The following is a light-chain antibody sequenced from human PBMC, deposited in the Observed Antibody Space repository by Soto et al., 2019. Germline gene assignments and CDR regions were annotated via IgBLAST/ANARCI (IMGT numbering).Light chain of an antibody. J-gene: IGKJ5*01. Sequence: DLQMTQSPSTLSASVGDRVTITCRASQSISSWLAWYQQKPGKAPKLLIYDASSLESGVPSRFSDSGSGTEFTLTISSLQPDDFATYYCQQYNSYPITFGQGTRLEIK. CDR2: DAS. CDR3: QQYNSYPIT. V-gene: IGKV1-5*01. CDR1: QSISSW.